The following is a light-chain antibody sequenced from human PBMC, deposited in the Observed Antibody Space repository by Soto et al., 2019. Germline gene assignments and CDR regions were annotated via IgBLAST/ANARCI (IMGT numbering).Light chain of an antibody. CDR2: DVS. V-gene: IGLV2-11*01. J-gene: IGLJ2*01. CDR1: SSDVGGYNY. CDR3: CSYAGSYTVV. Sequence: QSALTQPRSVSGSPGQSVTISCTGTSSDVGGYNYVSWYQQHPGKAPKLMIYDVSKRPSGVPDRFSGSKSGNTASLTISGLQAEDEAHYYCCSYAGSYTVVFGRGTKLTVL.